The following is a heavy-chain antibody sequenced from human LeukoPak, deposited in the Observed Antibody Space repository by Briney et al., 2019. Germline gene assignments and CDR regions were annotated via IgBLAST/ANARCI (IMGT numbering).Heavy chain of an antibody. Sequence: PSETLSLTCTVSGGSISSGGYYWSWIRQHPGKGLEWIGYIYYSGSTCYNPSLKSRVTISVDTSKNQFSLKLSSVTAADTAVYYCARAVTTAAFDYWGQGTLVTVSS. J-gene: IGHJ4*02. V-gene: IGHV4-31*03. CDR3: ARAVTTAAFDY. CDR2: IYYSGST. D-gene: IGHD4-11*01. CDR1: GGSISSGGYY.